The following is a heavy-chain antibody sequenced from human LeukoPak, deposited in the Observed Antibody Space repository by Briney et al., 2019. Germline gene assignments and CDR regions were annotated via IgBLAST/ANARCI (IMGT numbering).Heavy chain of an antibody. V-gene: IGHV4-4*07. J-gene: IGHJ5*02. CDR3: ARDFDCSGGSCYPRGFDP. Sequence: SETLSLTCTVSGGSISSYYWSWIRQPAGKGLEWIGRIYTSGSTNYNPSLKSRVTMSVDTSKNQFSLKLSSVTAADTAVYYCARDFDCSGGSCYPRGFDPWGQGTLVTVSS. D-gene: IGHD2-15*01. CDR1: GGSISSYY. CDR2: IYTSGST.